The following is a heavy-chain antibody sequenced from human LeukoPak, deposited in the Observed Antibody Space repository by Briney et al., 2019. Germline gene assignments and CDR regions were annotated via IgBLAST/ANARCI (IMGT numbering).Heavy chain of an antibody. D-gene: IGHD6-19*01. V-gene: IGHV3-33*08. Sequence: GSLRLSCSASGFTFSNYAMSWVRQAPGKGLEWVAVIWYDGSNKYYADSVKGRFTISRDNSKNTLYLQMNSLRAEDTALYYCARAGSGWYEIDSWGQGTLVTVSS. CDR1: GFTFSNYA. CDR3: ARAGSGWYEIDS. CDR2: IWYDGSNK. J-gene: IGHJ4*02.